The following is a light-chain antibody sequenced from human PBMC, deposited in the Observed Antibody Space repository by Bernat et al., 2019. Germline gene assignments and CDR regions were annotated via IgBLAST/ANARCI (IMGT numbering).Light chain of an antibody. V-gene: IGLV3-1*01. J-gene: IGLJ2*01. CDR2: RDN. CDR1: KLGNKF. Sequence: SSELTQPPSVSVSPGQIARITCSGEKLGNKFTCWYQQKSGQSPVVLIYRDNIRPSGISERFSASHSGNTATLTITGTQPTDEADYYCQAWDSSARFFGGGTKLTVL. CDR3: QAWDSSARF.